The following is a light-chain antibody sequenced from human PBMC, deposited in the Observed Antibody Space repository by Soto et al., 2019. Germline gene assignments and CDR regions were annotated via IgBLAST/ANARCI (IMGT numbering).Light chain of an antibody. CDR3: QQRSHWPPVT. V-gene: IGKV3-11*01. CDR2: DAS. J-gene: IGKJ4*01. CDR1: QSVSSY. Sequence: EIVLTQSPATLSLSPGERATLSCRASQSVSSYLDWYQQKPGQAPRLLIYDASNRATGIPARFSGSGSGTDFTLTISSLEPEDFAIYSCQQRSHWPPVTHGGGTKVEIK.